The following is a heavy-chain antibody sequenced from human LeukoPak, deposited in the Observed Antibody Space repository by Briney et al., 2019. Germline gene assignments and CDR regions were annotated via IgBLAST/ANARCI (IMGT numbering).Heavy chain of an antibody. J-gene: IGHJ3*02. CDR3: ARGFAWIQLWLSKGYGDGDAFDI. Sequence: PSETLSLTCTVSGGSISSSSYTWGWIRQPPGKGLEGIGSIYYSGTTYYNPSLKSRVTISVDTSKNQFSLKLSSVTAADTAVYYCARGFAWIQLWLSKGYGDGDAFDIWGQGTMVTVSS. CDR1: GGSISSSSYT. D-gene: IGHD5-18*01. CDR2: IYYSGTT. V-gene: IGHV4-39*07.